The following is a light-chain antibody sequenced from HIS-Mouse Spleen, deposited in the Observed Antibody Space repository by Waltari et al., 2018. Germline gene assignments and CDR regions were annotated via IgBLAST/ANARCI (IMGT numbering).Light chain of an antibody. CDR3: SSYTSSSFNVV. J-gene: IGLJ2*01. V-gene: IGLV2-14*03. CDR2: DVS. Sequence: QSALTQPASVSGSPGQSITISCTGTSSDVGGSNYVSWYQQHPGKAPKLMIYDVSNLPSGVSNRFSGSKSGNTASLTISGLQAEDEADYYCSSYTSSSFNVVFGGGTKLTVL. CDR1: SSDVGGSNY.